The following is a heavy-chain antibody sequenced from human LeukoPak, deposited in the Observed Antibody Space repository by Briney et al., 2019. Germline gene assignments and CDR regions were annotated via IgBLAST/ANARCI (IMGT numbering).Heavy chain of an antibody. Sequence: GGSLRLSCAASGFTFSSCAMSWVRQAPGKGLEWVSGISGSGGNTYYADSVKGRFTISRDNSKNTLFLQFNSLRADDTAVYYCAKGRGTTVTAAANYWGQGTLVTVSS. D-gene: IGHD4-17*01. CDR3: AKGRGTTVTAAANY. CDR1: GFTFSSCA. J-gene: IGHJ4*02. CDR2: ISGSGGNT. V-gene: IGHV3-23*01.